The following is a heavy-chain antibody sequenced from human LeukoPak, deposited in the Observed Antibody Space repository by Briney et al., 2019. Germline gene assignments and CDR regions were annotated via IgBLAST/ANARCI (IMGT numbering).Heavy chain of an antibody. CDR2: ISSSSSYI. D-gene: IGHD1-26*01. J-gene: IGHJ2*01. CDR3: ARIVGTTGHWYFDL. Sequence: PGGSLRLSCAASGFTFSSYSMNWVRQAPGKGLEWVSSISSSSSYIYYADSVKGRFTISRDNSKNTLYLQMNSLRAEDTAVYYCARIVGTTGHWYFDLWGRGTLVTVSS. CDR1: GFTFSSYS. V-gene: IGHV3-21*04.